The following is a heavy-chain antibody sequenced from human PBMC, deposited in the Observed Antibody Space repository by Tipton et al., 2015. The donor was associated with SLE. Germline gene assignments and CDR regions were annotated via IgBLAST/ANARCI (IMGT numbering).Heavy chain of an antibody. CDR1: GDSISSSTYS. V-gene: IGHV4-39*07. J-gene: IGHJ5*02. Sequence: TLSLTCFVSGDSISSSTYSRAWIRQPPGKGLEWIGSVSYDGNTHRNPSLMSRVTISVDKSKNQFSLKLSSVTAADTAVYYCASKTFGGTRWFDPWGQGTLVTVSS. D-gene: IGHD3-16*01. CDR3: ASKTFGGTRWFDP. CDR2: VSYDGNT.